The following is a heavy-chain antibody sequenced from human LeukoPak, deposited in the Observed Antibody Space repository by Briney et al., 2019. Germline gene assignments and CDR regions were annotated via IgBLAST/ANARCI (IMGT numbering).Heavy chain of an antibody. D-gene: IGHD2-21*02. J-gene: IGHJ4*02. Sequence: KGRFTISRDDSKSIAYLQMNSLKTEDTAVYYCSRSLAFCVRDCFRPADYWGQGTLVTVSS. V-gene: IGHV3-49*02. CDR3: SRSLAFCVRDCFRPADY.